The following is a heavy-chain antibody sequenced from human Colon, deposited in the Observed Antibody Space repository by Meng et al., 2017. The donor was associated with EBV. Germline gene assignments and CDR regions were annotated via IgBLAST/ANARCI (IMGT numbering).Heavy chain of an antibody. J-gene: IGHJ4*02. D-gene: IGHD5-24*01. CDR3: ARGNAYNAPSFDY. Sequence: QGQRTEAGPGLVAPSGTLSLTCAVSGASISSNNWWSWVRQPPGKGLEWIGEIYHGGNTNYNPSLKSRVTISVDRSNDQFSLSLSSVTAADTAVYYCARGNAYNAPSFDYWGQGTLVTVSS. CDR1: GASISSNNW. V-gene: IGHV4-4*02. CDR2: IYHGGNT.